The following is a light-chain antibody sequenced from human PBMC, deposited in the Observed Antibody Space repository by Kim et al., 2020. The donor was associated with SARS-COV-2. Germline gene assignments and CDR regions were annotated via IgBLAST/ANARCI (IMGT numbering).Light chain of an antibody. Sequence: VSPGQTAGITCSGDKLEGKYVSWYQQKPGQSPVLVMFQDYKRPSGIPERFSGSNSGNTATLAISGTQAMDEADYFCQTWDSSTEGVFGPGTKVTVL. CDR3: QTWDSSTEGV. CDR1: KLEGKY. V-gene: IGLV3-1*01. J-gene: IGLJ1*01. CDR2: QDY.